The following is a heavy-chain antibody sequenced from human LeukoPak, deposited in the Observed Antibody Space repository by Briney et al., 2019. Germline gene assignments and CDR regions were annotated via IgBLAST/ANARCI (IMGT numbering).Heavy chain of an antibody. CDR2: IYYSGST. V-gene: IGHV4-59*12. D-gene: IGHD3-16*01. CDR3: IMITFGGVIIN. J-gene: IGHJ4*02. Sequence: PSETLSLTCTVSGGSISPYYWSWIRQPPGKGLEWIGYIYYSGSTNYNPSLKSRVTISVDTSKNQFSLKLSSVTAADTAVYYCIMITFGGVIINWGQGTLVTVSS. CDR1: GGSISPYY.